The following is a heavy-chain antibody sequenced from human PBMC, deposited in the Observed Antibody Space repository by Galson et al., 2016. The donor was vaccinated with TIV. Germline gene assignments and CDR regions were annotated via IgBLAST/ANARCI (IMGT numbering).Heavy chain of an antibody. CDR2: IKEDGSEK. CDR3: AKSLFHTIEFGGLTVIFDY. CDR1: RFNFSDYW. V-gene: IGHV3-7*01. D-gene: IGHD3-16*02. J-gene: IGHJ4*02. Sequence: SLRLSCAVSRFNFSDYWMSWVRQAPGKGLEWVANIKEDGSEKNYVGAVEGRFAVSRDNGKNSLYLQMNSLRVEDTAVYYCAKSLFHTIEFGGLTVIFDYWGQGTLVTVSS.